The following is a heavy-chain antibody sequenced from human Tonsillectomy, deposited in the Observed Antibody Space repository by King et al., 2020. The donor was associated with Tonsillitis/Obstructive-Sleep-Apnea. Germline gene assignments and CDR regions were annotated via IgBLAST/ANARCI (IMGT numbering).Heavy chain of an antibody. CDR2: IYPGDSDT. Sequence: QLVKSGAEVKKPGESLRISCKGSGYSFTNYWIGWVRQMPGKGLEWMGIIYPGDSDTRYSPSFQGQVTISADKSISTTYLQWSSLAASDSAMYYCARPMATAGSSNWHFHLWGRGTLVTVSS. CDR3: ARPMATAGSSNWHFHL. J-gene: IGHJ2*01. D-gene: IGHD6-13*01. V-gene: IGHV5-51*01. CDR1: GYSFTNYW.